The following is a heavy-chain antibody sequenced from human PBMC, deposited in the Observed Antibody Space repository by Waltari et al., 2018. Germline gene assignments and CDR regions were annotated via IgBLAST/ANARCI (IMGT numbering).Heavy chain of an antibody. V-gene: IGHV3-7*01. CDR3: AREGAGGFDQ. Sequence: EVQLAESGGGLVQHGGSLRLSCAASGFTFSSYWMSWVGQAQRKGLEWVANIKEDGSEKDYVDSVKGRFTISRDNAKKSLYLQMNSLRAEDTAVYYCAREGAGGFDQWGQGTLVSVSS. CDR2: IKEDGSEK. J-gene: IGHJ4*02. CDR1: GFTFSSYW. D-gene: IGHD3-10*01.